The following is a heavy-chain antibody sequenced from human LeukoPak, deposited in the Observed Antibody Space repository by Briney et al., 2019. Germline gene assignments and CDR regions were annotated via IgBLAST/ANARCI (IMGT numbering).Heavy chain of an antibody. CDR3: AKGYYDYVWGSYYFDY. D-gene: IGHD3-16*01. J-gene: IGHJ4*02. CDR1: GFTFSSYA. Sequence: PGGSLRLSCAASGFTFSSYAMSWVRQAPGKGLEWVSAISGSGGSTYYADSVKGRFTISRDISRDTLYLQMNSLRAEDTAVYYCAKGYYDYVWGSYYFDYWGQGTLVTVSS. V-gene: IGHV3-23*01. CDR2: ISGSGGST.